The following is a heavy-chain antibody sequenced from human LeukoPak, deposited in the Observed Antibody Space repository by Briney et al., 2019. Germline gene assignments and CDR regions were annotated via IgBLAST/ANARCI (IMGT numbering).Heavy chain of an antibody. V-gene: IGHV1-18*04. CDR3: ARSVENKAFDI. CDR1: GYTFTGYY. D-gene: IGHD5-24*01. CDR2: ISAYNGNT. J-gene: IGHJ3*02. Sequence: ASVKVSCKASGYTFTGYYMHWVRQAPGQGLEWMGWISAYNGNTNYAQKLQGRVTMTTDTSTSTAYMELRSLRSDDTAVYYCARSVENKAFDIWGQGTMVTVSS.